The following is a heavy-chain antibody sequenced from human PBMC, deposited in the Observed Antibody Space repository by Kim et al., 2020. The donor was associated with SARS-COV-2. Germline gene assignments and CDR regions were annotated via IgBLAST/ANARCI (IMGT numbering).Heavy chain of an antibody. CDR2: INHSGST. CDR1: GGSFSGYY. D-gene: IGHD6-19*01. V-gene: IGHV4-34*01. Sequence: SETLSLTCAVYGGSFSGYYWSWIRQPPGKGLEWIGEINHSGSTNYNPSLKSRVTISVDTSKNQFSLKLSSVTAADTAVYYCASKTWLVRGWFDPWGQGTLVTVSS. J-gene: IGHJ5*02. CDR3: ASKTWLVRGWFDP.